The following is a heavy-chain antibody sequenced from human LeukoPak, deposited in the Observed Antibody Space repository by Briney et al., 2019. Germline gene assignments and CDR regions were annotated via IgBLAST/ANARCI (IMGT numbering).Heavy chain of an antibody. V-gene: IGHV4-38-2*02. D-gene: IGHD3-10*01. CDR3: ARNRYYYGSGNYGVPNWFDP. CDR2: MYHSGST. Sequence: SPSETLSLTCSVSGYSISSGYYWGWIRQPPGKGLEWIGSMYHSGSTYYNPSLKSRVTISVDTSKNQFSLRLSSVTAADTAVYYCARNRYYYGSGNYGVPNWFDPWGQGTLVTVSS. J-gene: IGHJ5*02. CDR1: GYSISSGYY.